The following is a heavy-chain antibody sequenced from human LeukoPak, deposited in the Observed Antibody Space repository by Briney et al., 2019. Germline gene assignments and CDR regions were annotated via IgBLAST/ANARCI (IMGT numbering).Heavy chain of an antibody. V-gene: IGHV3-33*01. CDR1: GFSCSTYG. CDR2: IWYDGSNK. J-gene: IGHJ4*02. CDR3: ARVRYCSSTSCYAWFDY. Sequence: PGGSLRLPCAASGFSCSTYGMHWVRQAPGRGLEWVAVIWYDGSNKYYADSVKGRFTISRDNSKNTLYLQMNSLRAEDTAVYYCARVRYCSSTSCYAWFDYWGQGTLVTVSS. D-gene: IGHD2-2*01.